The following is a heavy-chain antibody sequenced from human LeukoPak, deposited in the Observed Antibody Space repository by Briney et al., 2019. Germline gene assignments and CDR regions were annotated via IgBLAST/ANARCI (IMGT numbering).Heavy chain of an antibody. V-gene: IGHV1-69*04. D-gene: IGHD3-9*01. CDR1: GGTFSSYA. CDR2: IIPIFGIA. Sequence: SVKVSCKASGGTFSSYAISWVRQAPGQGLEWMGRIIPIFGIANYAQKFQGRVTITADKSTSTAYMELSSLRSEDTAVYYCACSRYFDWLLLENWFDPWGQGTLVTVSS. J-gene: IGHJ5*02. CDR3: ACSRYFDWLLLENWFDP.